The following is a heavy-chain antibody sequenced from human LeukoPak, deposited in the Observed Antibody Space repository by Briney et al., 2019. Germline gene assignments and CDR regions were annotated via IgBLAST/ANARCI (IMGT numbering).Heavy chain of an antibody. CDR3: AKDTKRYCTSTRCSITDH. V-gene: IGHV3-33*06. CDR2: IWYDGNNK. Sequence: PGTSLRLSCAASGFTFSSYGMHWVRQAPGKGLEWVAIIWYDGNNKYHADSARGRFTISRDNSKNTLYLQMNSLRAEDTAVYYCAKDTKRYCTSTRCSITDHWGQGTLVTVSS. D-gene: IGHD2-2*01. CDR1: GFTFSSYG. J-gene: IGHJ4*02.